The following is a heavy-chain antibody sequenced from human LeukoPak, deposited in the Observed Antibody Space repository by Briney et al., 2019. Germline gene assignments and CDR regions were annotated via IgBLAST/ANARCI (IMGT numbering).Heavy chain of an antibody. CDR1: GFTFSSYA. J-gene: IGHJ4*02. CDR3: AKDHHSAYCGGGCDHSEDY. Sequence: PGGSLRLSCAASGFTFSSYAMSWVRQAPGKGLEWVSAISGSGGSTYYADSVKGRFTISRDNSKNTLYLQMNSLRAEDTSVYYCAKDHHSAYCGGGCDHSEDYWGQGTLVTVSS. V-gene: IGHV3-23*01. CDR2: ISGSGGST. D-gene: IGHD2-21*02.